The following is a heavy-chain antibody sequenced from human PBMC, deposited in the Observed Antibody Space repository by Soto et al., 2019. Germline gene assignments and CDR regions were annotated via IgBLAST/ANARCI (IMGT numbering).Heavy chain of an antibody. CDR2: ISWNSGSI. J-gene: IGHJ4*02. CDR1: GFTFDDYA. Sequence: EVQLVESGGGLVQPGRSLRLFCAASGFTFDDYAMHWVRQAPGKGLEWVSGISWNSGSIGYADSVKGRFTISRDNAKNSLYLQINSLRAEDTALYYCAKGYIIAAAMPHFDYWGQGTLVTVSS. V-gene: IGHV3-9*01. CDR3: AKGYIIAAAMPHFDY. D-gene: IGHD6-13*01.